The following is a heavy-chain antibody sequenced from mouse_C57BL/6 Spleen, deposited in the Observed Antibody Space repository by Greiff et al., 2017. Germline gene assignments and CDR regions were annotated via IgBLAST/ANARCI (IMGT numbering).Heavy chain of an antibody. CDR1: GYAFSSSW. CDR3: ARRNDYDEAMDY. V-gene: IGHV1-82*01. D-gene: IGHD2-4*01. J-gene: IGHJ4*01. CDR2: IYPGDGDT. Sequence: QVQLKQSGPELVKPGASVKISCKASGYAFSSSWMNWVKQRPGKGLEWIGRIYPGDGDTNYNGKFKGKATLTADKSSSTAYMQLSSLTSEDSAVYFCARRNDYDEAMDYWGQGTSVTVSS.